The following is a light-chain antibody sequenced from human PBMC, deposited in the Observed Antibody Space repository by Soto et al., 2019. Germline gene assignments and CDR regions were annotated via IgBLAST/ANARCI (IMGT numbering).Light chain of an antibody. V-gene: IGLV2-14*01. J-gene: IGLJ1*01. Sequence: QSVLAQPASVSGSPGQSITISCTGTSSDVGGYNYVSWYQQHPGKAPKLMIYDVSNRPSGVSNRFSGSKSGNTASLTISGFQAEDEADYYCSSYTSSSTLPYVFGTGTKVTVL. CDR2: DVS. CDR1: SSDVGGYNY. CDR3: SSYTSSSTLPYV.